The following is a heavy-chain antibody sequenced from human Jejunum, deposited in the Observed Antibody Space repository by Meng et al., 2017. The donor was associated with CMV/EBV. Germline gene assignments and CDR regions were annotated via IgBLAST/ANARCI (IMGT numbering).Heavy chain of an antibody. V-gene: IGHV3-30*04. CDR1: GFTFDTYT. CDR2: MSSAGTNN. J-gene: IGHJ4*02. Sequence: SGFTFDTYTMHWLRQAPGKGLEWLAFMSSAGTNNLYADSVKGRFTISRDNSKNTVYLQMSSLRVEDSGTYYCAREGGRDYSNQFAYWGQGTLVTVSS. D-gene: IGHD4-11*01. CDR3: AREGGRDYSNQFAY.